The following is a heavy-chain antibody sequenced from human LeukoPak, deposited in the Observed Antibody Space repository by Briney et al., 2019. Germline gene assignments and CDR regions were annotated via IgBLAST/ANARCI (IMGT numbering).Heavy chain of an antibody. V-gene: IGHV3-53*01. J-gene: IGHJ3*02. CDR1: ELTLSSNY. Sequence: TGGSLRLSCAASELTLSSNYMSWIRQAPGRGLEWVSFIYSGGSTYYADSVRGRFIISKDNSKNTLYLQMNSLRAEDTAVYYCAKDSGGSGSYYNMDAFDIWGQGTMVTVSS. CDR3: AKDSGGSGSYYNMDAFDI. CDR2: IYSGGST. D-gene: IGHD3-10*01.